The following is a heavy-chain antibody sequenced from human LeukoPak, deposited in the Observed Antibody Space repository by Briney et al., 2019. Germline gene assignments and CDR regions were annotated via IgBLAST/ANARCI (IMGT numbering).Heavy chain of an antibody. J-gene: IGHJ4*02. D-gene: IGHD2-2*02. CDR1: GFTLSSYA. CDR3: AGYNCSSSTCYTGGFDY. Sequence: QSGGSLRLSCTASGFTLSSYALSWVRQAPGKGLEWVSAISVSGVSTYYADSVKGRFTISRDNSKNTLYLQMNSLRAEDTAVYYCAGYNCSSSTCYTGGFDYWGQGTLVTVSS. CDR2: ISVSGVST. V-gene: IGHV3-23*01.